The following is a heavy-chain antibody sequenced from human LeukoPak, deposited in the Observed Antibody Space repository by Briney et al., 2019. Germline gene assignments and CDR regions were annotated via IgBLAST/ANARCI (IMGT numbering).Heavy chain of an antibody. CDR2: ISGSSSII. V-gene: IGHV3-48*04. J-gene: IGHJ4*02. Sequence: GSLTLSCAASGFTFSTYNMNWVRQAPGKGLEWISYISGSSSIIFYADSVKGRFTISRDNAKNSLYLQMNSLRAEDTAMYYCARERTSNRPLDYWGQGTLVTVSS. D-gene: IGHD3-16*01. CDR1: GFTFSTYN. CDR3: ARERTSNRPLDY.